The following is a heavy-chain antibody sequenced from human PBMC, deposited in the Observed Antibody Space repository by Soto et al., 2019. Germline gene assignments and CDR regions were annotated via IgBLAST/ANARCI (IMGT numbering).Heavy chain of an antibody. CDR3: ASSYGSGYRAFDY. CDR1: GDTFNFYS. J-gene: IGHJ4*02. Sequence: QVQLVQSGAEVKRPGSSVKVSCKASGDTFNFYSINWVRQAPGLGLEWMGRVNPIVSMSNYAQKFQGRVTMAAVKSTSTAYMELSSLRPEDPAIYYCASSYGSGYRAFDYWGEGALVTVSS. V-gene: IGHV1-69*02. D-gene: IGHD3-10*01. CDR2: VNPIVSMS.